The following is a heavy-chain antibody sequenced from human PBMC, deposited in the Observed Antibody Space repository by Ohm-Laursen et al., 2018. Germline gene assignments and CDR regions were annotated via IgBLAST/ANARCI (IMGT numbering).Heavy chain of an antibody. CDR3: ASVLVTTVVGY. D-gene: IGHD4-23*01. V-gene: IGHV3-33*01. J-gene: IGHJ4*02. CDR1: GFTFSSYG. Sequence: SLRLSCTASGFTFSSYGMHWVRQAPGKGLEWVAVIWYDGSNKYYADSVKGRFTISRDNSKNTLYLQMNSLRAEDTAVYYCASVLVTTVVGYWGQGTLVTVSS. CDR2: IWYDGSNK.